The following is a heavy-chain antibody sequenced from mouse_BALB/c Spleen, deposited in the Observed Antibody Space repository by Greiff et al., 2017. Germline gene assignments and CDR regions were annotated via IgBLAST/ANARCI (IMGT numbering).Heavy chain of an antibody. V-gene: IGHV14-4*02. CDR3: NAGDWRYVN. D-gene: IGHD2-10*02. Sequence: VQLQQSGAELVRSGASVTLSCTASGFNIKDYYMHWLKQRLEQGLLWIGWFDPENGDTEYAPKFQGKDNLTADTSSNTAYLQLSSLTSEDNAVFDCNAGDWRYVNWGQGSMVTVSA. J-gene: IGHJ3*01. CDR1: GFNIKDYY. CDR2: FDPENGDT.